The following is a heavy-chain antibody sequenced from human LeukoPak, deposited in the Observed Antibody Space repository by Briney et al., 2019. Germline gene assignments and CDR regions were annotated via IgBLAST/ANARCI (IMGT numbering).Heavy chain of an antibody. CDR3: AKFRGIPTTVTQD. CDR2: SSGSGDDT. D-gene: IGHD4-17*01. V-gene: IGHV3-23*01. CDR1: GFTFRNYA. J-gene: IGHJ1*01. Sequence: PGGSLRLSCAASGFTFRNYAMGWVRQAPGKGLEWVSTSSGSGDDTYYADSVKGRFTISGDNSKNTLYLQMSGLRAEDTAVYYCAKFRGIPTTVTQDWGQGTLVTVSS.